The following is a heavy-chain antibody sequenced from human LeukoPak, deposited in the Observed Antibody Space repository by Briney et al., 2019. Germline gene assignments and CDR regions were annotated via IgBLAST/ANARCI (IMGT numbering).Heavy chain of an antibody. CDR3: AKEALFRGVHGNYFDY. D-gene: IGHD3-10*01. J-gene: IGHJ4*02. CDR1: GFTFSGYG. Sequence: GKSLRLSCAASGFTFSGYGMHWVRQAPGKGLDWVALISYDGSNTYYADFVKGRFTISRDISNNTLYLQMNSLRPEDTAVYYCAKEALFRGVHGNYFDYWGQGTLVTVSS. CDR2: ISYDGSNT. V-gene: IGHV3-30*18.